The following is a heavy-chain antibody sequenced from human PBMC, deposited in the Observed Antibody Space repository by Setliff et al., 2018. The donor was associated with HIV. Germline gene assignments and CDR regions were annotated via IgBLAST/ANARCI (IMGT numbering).Heavy chain of an antibody. CDR2: IKEDGSET. CDR3: ARTEAALDAFDI. V-gene: IGHV3-7*01. D-gene: IGHD2-15*01. Sequence: PGGSLRLSCAASGFTFSSSWMSWVRQAPGKGLEWVANIKEDGSETSYADSVKGRFTISRDNAKNSLYLQMNSLRAEDTAVYCCARTEAALDAFDIWGQGTMVTVSS. CDR1: GFTFSSSW. J-gene: IGHJ3*02.